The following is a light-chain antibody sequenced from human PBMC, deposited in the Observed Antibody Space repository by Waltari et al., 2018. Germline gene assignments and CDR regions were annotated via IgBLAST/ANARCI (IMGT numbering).Light chain of an antibody. Sequence: QSVLTQPPSESAAPGQKVTISCSGAASNIGNNFVSWYQQFPGASPKLLIFGTNKRPYGIPDRFAGSKAGTSATLVITGLQTGDEADYYCGTWDNSLSGWVFGTGTKLTVL. J-gene: IGLJ3*02. CDR2: GTN. CDR3: GTWDNSLSGWV. V-gene: IGLV1-51*01. CDR1: ASNIGNNF.